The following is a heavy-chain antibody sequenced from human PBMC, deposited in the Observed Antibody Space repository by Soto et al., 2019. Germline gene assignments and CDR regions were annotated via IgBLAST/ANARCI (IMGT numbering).Heavy chain of an antibody. CDR3: AREGVPAPNSSRWRIDY. CDR1: GGSVSSGSYY. CDR2: IYYSGST. V-gene: IGHV4-61*01. Sequence: SETLSLTCTVSGGSVSSGSYYWSWIRQPPGKGLEWIGYIYYSGSTNYNPSLQSRVTISVDTSKNQFSLKLSSVTAADTAVYSCAREGVPAPNSSRWRIDYWGQGTLVTVSS. D-gene: IGHD6-13*01. J-gene: IGHJ4*02.